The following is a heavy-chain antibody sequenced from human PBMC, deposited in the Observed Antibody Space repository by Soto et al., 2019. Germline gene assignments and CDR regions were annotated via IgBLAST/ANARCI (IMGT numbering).Heavy chain of an antibody. CDR1: GFTFSSYA. V-gene: IGHV3-23*01. J-gene: IGHJ3*02. CDR3: AKDEYPSGWSLSGAFDI. D-gene: IGHD6-19*01. Sequence: EVQLLESGGGLVQPGGSLRLSCAASGFTFSSYAMSWVRQAPGKGLEWVSVVSGTDDTTYYADSVKGRFTIARDNSKNTLYLQMNSLRAEDTAVYYCAKDEYPSGWSLSGAFDIWGQGTMVTVSS. CDR2: VSGTDDTT.